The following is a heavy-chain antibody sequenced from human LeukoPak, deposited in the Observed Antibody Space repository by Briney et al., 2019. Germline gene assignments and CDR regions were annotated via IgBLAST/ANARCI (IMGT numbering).Heavy chain of an antibody. CDR3: ARTYYYGSGRFYY. CDR1: GYTFTGYY. D-gene: IGHD3-10*01. J-gene: IGHJ4*02. CDR2: INPNSGGT. V-gene: IGHV1-2*06. Sequence: ASVKVSCKASGYTFTGYYMHWVRQAPGQGLEWMGRINPNSGGTNYAQKFQGRVTMTRDTSISTAYMELSRLRSDDTAVYYCARTYYYGSGRFYYWGQGTLVTVSS.